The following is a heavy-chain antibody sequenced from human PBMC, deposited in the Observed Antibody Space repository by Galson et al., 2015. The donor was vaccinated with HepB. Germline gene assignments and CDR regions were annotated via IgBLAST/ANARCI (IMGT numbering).Heavy chain of an antibody. V-gene: IGHV2-70*04. J-gene: IGHJ3*02. CDR2: IDWDDDK. CDR3: ARTTRGTTSEAFDI. D-gene: IGHD1-7*01. CDR1: GFSLSTSGMR. Sequence: PALVNPTQTLTLTCTFSGFSLSTSGMRVSWIRQPPGKALEWLARIDWDDDKFYSTSLKTRLTISKDTSKNQVVLTMTNMDPVDTATYYCARTTRGTTSEAFDIWGQGTMVTVSS.